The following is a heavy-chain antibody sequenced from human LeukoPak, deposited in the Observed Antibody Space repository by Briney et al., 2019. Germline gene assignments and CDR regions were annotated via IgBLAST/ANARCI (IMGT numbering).Heavy chain of an antibody. Sequence: SQTLSLTFAISGDSVSINSAAWNWVRQSPSRGLEWLGRTYYRSKWYNDYAVSVKSRITINPDTSKNQFSLQLNSVTPEDTAVYYCARTPGKVVVPAEWGQGTLVTVSS. D-gene: IGHD2-2*01. V-gene: IGHV6-1*01. CDR1: GDSVSINSAA. J-gene: IGHJ4*02. CDR2: TYYRSKWYN. CDR3: ARTPGKVVVPAE.